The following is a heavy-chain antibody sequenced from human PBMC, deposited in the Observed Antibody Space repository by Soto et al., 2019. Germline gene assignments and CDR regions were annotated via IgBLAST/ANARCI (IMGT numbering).Heavy chain of an antibody. CDR1: GFTFSKYG. CDR3: ARDDDNDANALDY. CDR2: IWNDGIRK. J-gene: IGHJ4*02. V-gene: IGHV3-33*01. Sequence: GGSLRLSCAASGFTFSKYGMHWVRQAPGKGLEWVALIWNDGIRKVYVDSVKGRFTISRDNSKNTLDLQMNNLRDEDTAVYYCARDDDNDANALDYWGPGTLVTVSS.